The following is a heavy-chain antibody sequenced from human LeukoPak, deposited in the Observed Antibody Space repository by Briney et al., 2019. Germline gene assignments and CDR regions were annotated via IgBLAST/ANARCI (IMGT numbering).Heavy chain of an antibody. CDR3: ARDDYYDSSGYYRVSSFDY. Sequence: ASVKVSCKASGYTFTGYYMHWVRQAPGQGLEWMGRINPNSGGTNYAQKFQGRVTMTRDTSISTAYMELSRLRSDDTAVYYCARDDYYDSSGYYRVSSFDYWGQGTLVTVSS. D-gene: IGHD3-22*01. J-gene: IGHJ4*02. CDR2: INPNSGGT. V-gene: IGHV1-2*06. CDR1: GYTFTGYY.